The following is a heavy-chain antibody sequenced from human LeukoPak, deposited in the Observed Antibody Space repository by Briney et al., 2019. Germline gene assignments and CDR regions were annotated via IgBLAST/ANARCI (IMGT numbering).Heavy chain of an antibody. CDR1: GYTFTGYY. CDR2: INPNSGGT. D-gene: IGHD3-3*01. V-gene: IGHV1-2*02. CDR3: ARDSSYDFWSGYYRWRWFDP. Sequence: ASVKVSCKASGYTFTGYYMHWVRQAPGQGLEWMGWINPNSGGTNYAQKFQGRVTMTRDTSISTAYMELSRLRSDDTAVYYCARDSSYDFWSGYYRWRWFDPWGQGTLVTVSS. J-gene: IGHJ5*02.